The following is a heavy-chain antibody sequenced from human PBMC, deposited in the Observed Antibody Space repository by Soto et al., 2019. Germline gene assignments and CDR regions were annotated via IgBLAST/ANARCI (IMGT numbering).Heavy chain of an antibody. CDR2: INSAGNT. V-gene: IGHV3-23*01. J-gene: IGHJ2*01. CDR3: AKDPSSASLLMWYFDL. Sequence: GGSLRLSCAASLFTFSSYAITGVRRAPGKGREWISTINSAGNTYYADSVKGRFTVSIDKSKNTLYLQMSSLKAEDTAVYYCAKDPSSASLLMWYFDLWGRGTMVTVSS. CDR1: LFTFSSYA. D-gene: IGHD6-25*01.